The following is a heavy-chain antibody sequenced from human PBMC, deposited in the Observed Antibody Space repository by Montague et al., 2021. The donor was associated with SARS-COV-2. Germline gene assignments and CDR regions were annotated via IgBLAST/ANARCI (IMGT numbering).Heavy chain of an antibody. J-gene: IGHJ3*02. CDR3: ARRGLGYCSGGSCPNAFDI. Sequence: SETLSLTCTVSGGPISSYYWSWIRQPPGKGLEWIGYIYYSGSTNYNPSLKSRVTISVDTSKNQFSLKLSSVTAADTAVYYCARRGLGYCSGGSCPNAFDIWGQGTMVTVSS. D-gene: IGHD2-15*01. CDR2: IYYSGST. V-gene: IGHV4-59*01. CDR1: GGPISSYY.